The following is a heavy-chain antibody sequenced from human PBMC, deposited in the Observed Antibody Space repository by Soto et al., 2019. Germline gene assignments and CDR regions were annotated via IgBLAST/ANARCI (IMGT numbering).Heavy chain of an antibody. CDR2: IIPIFGTA. CDR3: ARARFRNYDFWSGYGYYFDY. J-gene: IGHJ4*02. CDR1: GGTFSSYA. D-gene: IGHD3-3*01. V-gene: IGHV1-69*01. Sequence: QVQLVQSGAEVKKPGSSVKVSCKASGGTFSSYAISWVRQAPGQGLEWMGGIIPIFGTANYAQKFQGRVTITADESTSTAYRELSSLRSEDTAVYYCARARFRNYDFWSGYGYYFDYWGQGTLVTVSS.